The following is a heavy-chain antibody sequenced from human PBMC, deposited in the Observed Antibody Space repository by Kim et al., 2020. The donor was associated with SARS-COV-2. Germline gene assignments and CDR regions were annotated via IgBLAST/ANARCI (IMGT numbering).Heavy chain of an antibody. D-gene: IGHD3-22*01. Sequence: SETLSLTCSVSGGSISSYYWAWIRQPPGKRLEWIGYISDSGKTNYNPSLKSRVTISPDTSMNQFSLRLNSVTAADTAVYYCAKVRYYYDTRGYGFDPWGQGTLVTVSS. CDR2: ISDSGKT. V-gene: IGHV4-59*13. J-gene: IGHJ5*02. CDR3: AKVRYYYDTRGYGFDP. CDR1: GGSISSYY.